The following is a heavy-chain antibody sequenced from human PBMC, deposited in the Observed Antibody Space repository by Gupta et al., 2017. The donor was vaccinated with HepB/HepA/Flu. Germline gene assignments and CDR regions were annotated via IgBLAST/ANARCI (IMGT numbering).Heavy chain of an antibody. D-gene: IGHD4-17*01. Sequence: EVQLVESGGGLIQPGGSLRLSCAASGFTVSSNYMSWVRQAPGKGLEWVSVIYSGGGTDYADSVKGRFTISRDNSKNTLYLQMNSLRAEDTAVYYCARDGTTVTSGYFDYWGQGTLVTVSS. CDR3: ARDGTTVTSGYFDY. CDR1: GFTVSSNY. V-gene: IGHV3-53*01. J-gene: IGHJ4*02. CDR2: IYSGGGT.